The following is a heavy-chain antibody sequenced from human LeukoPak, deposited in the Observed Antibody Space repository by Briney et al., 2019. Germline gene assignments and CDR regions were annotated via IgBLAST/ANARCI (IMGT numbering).Heavy chain of an antibody. CDR2: IYYSGST. V-gene: IGHV4-39*01. D-gene: IGHD1-26*01. CDR1: GGSISSSSYY. J-gene: IGHJ5*02. CDR3: ARRGIVGATRVWFDP. Sequence: PSETLSLTCTVSGGSISSSSYYWGWILQPPGKGLEWIGSIYYSGSTYYNPSLKIRGTISVDTSKNQFSLKLSSVTAADTAVYYCARRGIVGATRVWFDPWGQGTLVTVSS.